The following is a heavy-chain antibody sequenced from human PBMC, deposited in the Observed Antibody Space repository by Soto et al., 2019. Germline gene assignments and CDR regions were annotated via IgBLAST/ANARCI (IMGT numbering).Heavy chain of an antibody. CDR1: GFTFSSYG. Sequence: PGGSLRLSCAASGFTFSSYGMHWVRQAPGKGLEWVAVISYDGSNKYYADSVKGRFTISRDNSKNTLYLQMNSLRAEDTAVYYCAKDHLYSSSPFDYWGQGTLVTVSS. CDR2: ISYDGSNK. V-gene: IGHV3-30*18. J-gene: IGHJ4*02. CDR3: AKDHLYSSSPFDY. D-gene: IGHD6-13*01.